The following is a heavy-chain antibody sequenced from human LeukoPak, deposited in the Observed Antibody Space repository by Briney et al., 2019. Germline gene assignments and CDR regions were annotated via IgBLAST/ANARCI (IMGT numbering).Heavy chain of an antibody. D-gene: IGHD2-21*01. CDR1: GGSVSSSSDY. Sequence: SETLSLTCTVSGGSVSSSSDYWGWIRQPPWKGLEWMGRIYYSWSTYYNPSLKSRVTISVDTSKNQFSLKLSSVTAADTAVYYCARLKEGEVASGFYLLGYYFDYWGQGTLVTVSS. CDR2: IYYSWST. CDR3: ARLKEGEVASGFYLLGYYFDY. J-gene: IGHJ4*02. V-gene: IGHV4-39*01.